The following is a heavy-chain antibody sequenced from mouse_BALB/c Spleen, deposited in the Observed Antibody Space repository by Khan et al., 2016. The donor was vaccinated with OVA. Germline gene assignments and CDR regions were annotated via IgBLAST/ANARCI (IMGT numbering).Heavy chain of an antibody. V-gene: IGHV1-4*01. CDR2: INPSNGYT. Sequence: VQLQESGAELARPGASVKMSCKASGYTFTSYTIHWIKLRPGQGLEWIGYINPSNGYTNYNQKFKDTATLTADKSSTTAYMQLSSLTSDDSAVYNCVRDGAYHRNDGWFAYWGQGTLVTVSA. CDR3: VRDGAYHRNDGWFAY. D-gene: IGHD2-14*01. J-gene: IGHJ3*01. CDR1: GYTFTSYT.